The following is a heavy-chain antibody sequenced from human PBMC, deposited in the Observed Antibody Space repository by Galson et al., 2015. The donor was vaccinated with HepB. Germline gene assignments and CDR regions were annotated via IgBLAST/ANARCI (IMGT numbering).Heavy chain of an antibody. CDR3: ARRLKTTVTTYCDY. CDR1: GFTFSDYA. J-gene: IGHJ4*02. Sequence: SLRLSCAASGFTFSDYAMIWVRQAPGKGLEWVSGIDSRSGDIFYADSVKGRFTMSRDNSRDTLYLQMNSLRAEDTAVYYCARRLKTTVTTYCDYWGQGTLVTVSS. CDR2: IDSRSGDI. V-gene: IGHV3-23*05. D-gene: IGHD4-17*01.